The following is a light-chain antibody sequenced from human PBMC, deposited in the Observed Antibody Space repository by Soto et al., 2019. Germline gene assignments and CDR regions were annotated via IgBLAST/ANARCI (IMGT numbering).Light chain of an antibody. J-gene: IGKJ2*01. V-gene: IGKV1-39*01. Sequence: DIQMTQSPSSLSAPAGDIATITGRASQNITSYLNWYQQKPGKAPKLLIYAASSLISGVPSRFSGSGAWTDFTLSISSLRSEYLAKYYCQDSYSMSFTCGQGTRLEI. CDR2: AAS. CDR1: QNITSY. CDR3: QDSYSMSFT.